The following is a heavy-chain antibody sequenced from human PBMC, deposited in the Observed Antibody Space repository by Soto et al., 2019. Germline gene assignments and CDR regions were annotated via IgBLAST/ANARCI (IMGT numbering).Heavy chain of an antibody. V-gene: IGHV4-59*01. J-gene: IGHJ6*02. CDR1: GAPISVFY. Sequence: SETLSLTCTVSGAPISVFYWTWIRQAPGKGLEWIGYLYYTGNTNYNPSLKSRVAMSMDTSKKHFYLTLTSATAADTAMYFCARGGSEGGLDIWGQGTTVTVSS. D-gene: IGHD3-10*01. CDR3: ARGGSEGGLDI. CDR2: LYYTGNT.